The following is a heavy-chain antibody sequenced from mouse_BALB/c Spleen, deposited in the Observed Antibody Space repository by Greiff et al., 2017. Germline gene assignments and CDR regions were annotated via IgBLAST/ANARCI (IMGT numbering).Heavy chain of an antibody. CDR3: ARWGFILMDY. D-gene: IGHD1-1*01. CDR2: ISSGSSTI. J-gene: IGHJ4*01. CDR1: GFTFSSFG. Sequence: EVQVVESGGGLVQPGGSRKLSCAASGFTFSSFGMHWVRQAPEKGLEWVAYISSGSSTIYYADTVKGRFTISRDNPKNTLFLQMTSLRSEDTAMYYCARWGFILMDYWGQGTSVTVSS. V-gene: IGHV5-17*02.